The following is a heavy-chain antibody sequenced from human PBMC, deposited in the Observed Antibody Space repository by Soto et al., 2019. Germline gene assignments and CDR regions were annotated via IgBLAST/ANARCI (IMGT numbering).Heavy chain of an antibody. V-gene: IGHV2-5*02. J-gene: IGHJ3*02. CDR1: GFSLSSSGVG. D-gene: IGHD5-18*01. Sequence: SGPTLVNPTQTLTLTCTFSGFSLSSSGVGVGWIRQPPGKALEWLALIYWDDDKRYSPSLKSRLTITEDTSKNQVVLTMTNMDPLDTATYYCAHIYGYTYGPGTFDIWGQGTMVTVSS. CDR3: AHIYGYTYGPGTFDI. CDR2: IYWDDDK.